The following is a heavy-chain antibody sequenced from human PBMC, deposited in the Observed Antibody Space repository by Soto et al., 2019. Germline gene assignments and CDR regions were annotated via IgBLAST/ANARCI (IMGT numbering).Heavy chain of an antibody. CDR2: ISAYNGNT. V-gene: IGHV1-18*01. J-gene: IGHJ4*02. Sequence: ASVKVSCKASGYTLTSYGTSWVRQAPGQGLEWMGWISAYNGNTNYAQKLQGRVTMTTDTSTSTAYMELRSLRSDDTAVYYCARETPSGNFDYWGQGTLVTVSS. CDR1: GYTLTSYG. CDR3: ARETPSGNFDY.